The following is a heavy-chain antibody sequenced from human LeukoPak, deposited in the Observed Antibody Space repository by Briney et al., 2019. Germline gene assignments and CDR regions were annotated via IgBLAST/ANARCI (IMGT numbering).Heavy chain of an antibody. J-gene: IGHJ4*02. CDR2: IYPGDSDT. V-gene: IGHV5-51*01. D-gene: IGHD3-22*01. CDR3: ARGGLRGDSSGYYDY. CDR1: GYSFTSYW. Sequence: GESLQISCQGSGYSFTSYWIGWVRQMPGKGLEWMGIIYPGDSDTRYSPSFQGQVTISADESISTAYLQWSSLKASDTAMYYCARGGLRGDSSGYYDYWGQGTLVTVSS.